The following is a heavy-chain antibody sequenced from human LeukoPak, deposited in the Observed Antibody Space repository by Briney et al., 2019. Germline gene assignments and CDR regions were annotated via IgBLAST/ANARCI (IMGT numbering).Heavy chain of an antibody. CDR3: ARGAVGALDY. CDR2: TSGSGGST. D-gene: IGHD1-26*01. Sequence: PGGSLRLSCAASGFTFSSYAMRWVRQAPGKGLEWVSATSGSGGSTYYADSVKGRFTISRDNSKNTLYLQMNSLRAEDTAVYYCARGAVGALDYWGQGTLVTVSS. J-gene: IGHJ4*02. V-gene: IGHV3-23*01. CDR1: GFTFSSYA.